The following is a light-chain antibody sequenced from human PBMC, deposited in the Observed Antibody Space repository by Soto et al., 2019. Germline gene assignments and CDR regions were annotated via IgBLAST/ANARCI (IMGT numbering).Light chain of an antibody. J-gene: IGKJ1*01. V-gene: IGKV1-5*03. CDR3: QQYHTYST. Sequence: LHMIQSPSTMSASVVERGTERFRASQSVSSWLAWYQQKPGKAPKLLIYKASTLESGVPSRFSGSGSGTEFTLTISRLQPDDFATYFCQQYHTYSTFGQGTKVDIK. CDR2: KAS. CDR1: QSVSSW.